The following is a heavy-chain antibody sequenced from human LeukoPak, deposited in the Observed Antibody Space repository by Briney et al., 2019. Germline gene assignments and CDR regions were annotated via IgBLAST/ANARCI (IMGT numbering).Heavy chain of an antibody. CDR3: TKDSVAMVTTSDY. CDR2: ISWNSGII. D-gene: IGHD5-18*01. V-gene: IGHV3-9*01. J-gene: IGHJ4*02. CDR1: GCTFHDYA. Sequence: PGGSLRLSCAASGCTFHDYAMHWVRQAPGKGLEWVSGISWNSGIIGYADSVKGRFTTSRDNAKNSLYLQMNSLRPEDTALYYCTKDSVAMVTTSDYWGQGTLVTVSS.